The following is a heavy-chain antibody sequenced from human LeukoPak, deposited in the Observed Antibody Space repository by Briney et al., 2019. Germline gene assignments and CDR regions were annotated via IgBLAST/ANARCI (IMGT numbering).Heavy chain of an antibody. CDR2: ISPNSGGT. D-gene: IGHD3-22*01. J-gene: IGHJ5*02. Sequence: GASVKVSCKASGYTFTGDYMHWVRQAPGQGLEWMGRISPNSGGTNYAHKFQGRVTMTRDTSISTAYMELSRLRSDGAAVYYCARARSGYSTWGQGTPVTVSS. V-gene: IGHV1-2*06. CDR1: GYTFTGDY. CDR3: ARARSGYST.